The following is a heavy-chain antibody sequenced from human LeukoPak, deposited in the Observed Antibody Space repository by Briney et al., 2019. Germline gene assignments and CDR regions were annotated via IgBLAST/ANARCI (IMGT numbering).Heavy chain of an antibody. CDR1: GGSISSGGYY. D-gene: IGHD5-24*01. CDR2: IYYSGST. CDR3: HTTSGLEMAPSAFDI. J-gene: IGHJ3*02. V-gene: IGHV4-31*03. Sequence: SQTLSLTCTVSGGSISSGGYYWSWIRQHPGKGLEWIGYIYYSGSTYYNPSLKSRVTISVDTSKNQFSLKLSSVTAADTAVYYCHTTSGLEMAPSAFDIWGQGTMVTASS.